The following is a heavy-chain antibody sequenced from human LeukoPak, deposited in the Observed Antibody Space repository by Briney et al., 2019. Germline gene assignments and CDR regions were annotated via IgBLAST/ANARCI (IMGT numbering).Heavy chain of an antibody. J-gene: IGHJ4*02. CDR2: ITSSGDRT. V-gene: IGHV3-23*01. Sequence: GGSLRLSCAASGFTFSTYAMTWVRQAPGKGLEWVSGITSSGDRTYYADSVKGRFTISRDNSKNTLYLQMNSLRAEDTAEYYCARSAGGTSCGTAVDYWGQGTLVTVSS. CDR3: ARSAGGTSCGTAVDY. D-gene: IGHD1-7*01. CDR1: GFTFSTYA.